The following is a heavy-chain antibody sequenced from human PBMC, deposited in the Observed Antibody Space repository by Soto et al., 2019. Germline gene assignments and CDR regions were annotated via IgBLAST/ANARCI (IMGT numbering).Heavy chain of an antibody. D-gene: IGHD6-6*01. J-gene: IGHJ3*02. CDR1: GGSFSGYY. V-gene: IGHV4-34*01. CDR2: INHSGST. CDR3: ATPGSSSSSDAFDI. Sequence: KPSETLSLTCAVYGGSFSGYYWSWIRQPPGKGLEWIGEINHSGSTNYNPSLKSRVTISVDTSKNQFSLKLSSVTAADTAVYYCATPGSSSSSDAFDIWGQGTMVTVSS.